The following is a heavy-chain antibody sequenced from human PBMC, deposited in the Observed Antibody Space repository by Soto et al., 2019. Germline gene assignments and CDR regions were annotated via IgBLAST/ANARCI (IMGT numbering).Heavy chain of an antibody. V-gene: IGHV1-2*04. D-gene: IGHD6-19*01. CDR3: ATSRISIAVAGETEYYFDY. CDR2: INPNSGDT. CDR1: VYICTGYY. Sequence: ASLKVSCKSSVYICTGYYIHCVRQAPGQGLEWMGWINPNSGDTNYTQKFQGWVTMTRDTSISTAYMELSRLRSDDTAVYYCATSRISIAVAGETEYYFDYWGQGTLVTVSS. J-gene: IGHJ4*02.